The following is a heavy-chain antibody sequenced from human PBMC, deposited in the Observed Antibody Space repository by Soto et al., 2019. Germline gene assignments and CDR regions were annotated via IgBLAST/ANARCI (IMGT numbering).Heavy chain of an antibody. V-gene: IGHV3-30*18. CDR2: ISYDGSNK. CDR3: AKALSSYYYYYMDV. Sequence: QVQLVESGGGVVQPGRSLRLSCAASGFTFSSYGMHWVRQAPGKGLEWVAVISYDGSNKYYADSVKGRFTISRDNSKNTLYLQMNSLRAEDTAVYYCAKALSSYYYYYMDVWGKGTTVTVSS. CDR1: GFTFSSYG. D-gene: IGHD3-16*02. J-gene: IGHJ6*03.